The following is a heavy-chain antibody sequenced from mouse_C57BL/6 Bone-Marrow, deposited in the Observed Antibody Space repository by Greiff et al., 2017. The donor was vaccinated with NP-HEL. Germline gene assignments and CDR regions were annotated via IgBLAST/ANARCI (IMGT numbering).Heavy chain of an antibody. CDR2: IDPSDSYT. CDR1: GYTFTSYW. J-gene: IGHJ2*01. CDR3: ASSIYYDYAKDY. Sequence: QVQLQQPGAELVMPGASVKLSCKASGYTFTSYWMHWVKQRPGQGLEWIGEIDPSDSYTNYNQKFKGKSTLTVDKSSSTAYMQLSSLTSEDSAVYSVASSIYYDYAKDYWGQGTTLTASS. V-gene: IGHV1-69*01. D-gene: IGHD2-4*01.